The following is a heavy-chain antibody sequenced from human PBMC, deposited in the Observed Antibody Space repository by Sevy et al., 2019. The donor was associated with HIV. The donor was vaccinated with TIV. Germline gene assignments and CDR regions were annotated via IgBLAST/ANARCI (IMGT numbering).Heavy chain of an antibody. CDR2: IYYTGNS. CDR1: GGSMTSSY. J-gene: IGHJ6*04. Sequence: SETLSLTCNVSGGSMTSSYWNWIRQPPGKGLEWIGYIYYTGNSKYNPSLKSRVTISVDTSKKQFSLKLSSVTAADTAVYYCVRWYALGLHYGMDVWGEGTTVAVSS. CDR3: VRWYALGLHYGMDV. D-gene: IGHD6-13*01. V-gene: IGHV4-59*01.